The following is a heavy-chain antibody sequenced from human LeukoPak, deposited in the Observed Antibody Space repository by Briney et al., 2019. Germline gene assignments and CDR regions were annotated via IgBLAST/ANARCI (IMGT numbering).Heavy chain of an antibody. D-gene: IGHD3-22*01. CDR2: INPNSGGT. J-gene: IGHJ4*02. V-gene: IGHV1-2*02. CDR1: GYTFTGYY. Sequence: GASVKVSCKASGYTFTGYYMHWVRQAPGQGLEWMGWINPNSGGTNYAQKFQGRVTMTRDTSISTAYMELSRLRSDDTAVYYCAREVPYYYDSSGYYLFDYWGQGTLVTVSS. CDR3: AREVPYYYDSSGYYLFDY.